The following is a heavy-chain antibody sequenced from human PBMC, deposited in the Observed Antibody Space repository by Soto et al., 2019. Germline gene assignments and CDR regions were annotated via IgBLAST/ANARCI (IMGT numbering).Heavy chain of an antibody. D-gene: IGHD1-26*01. CDR1: GFTLNIYA. Sequence: EVQLLESGGGWVEPGGALRLSCAASGFTLNIYAMTRVRQAPGKGLEWVSSISGSGESTYYADAVKSRFTILKENSKKTLYLQMNSRRAEDTATYYCAKYCPCVPWDDYWGQGTQVTVTS. CDR2: ISGSGEST. V-gene: IGHV3-23*01. CDR3: AKYCPCVPWDDY. J-gene: IGHJ4*02.